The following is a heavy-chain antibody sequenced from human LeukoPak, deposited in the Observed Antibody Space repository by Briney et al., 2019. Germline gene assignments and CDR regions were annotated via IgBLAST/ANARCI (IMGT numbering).Heavy chain of an antibody. CDR3: ARDPLGASSGWYDPYYYGMDV. D-gene: IGHD6-19*01. V-gene: IGHV1-46*01. CDR2: INPSGGST. Sequence: ASVKVSCKVSGYTFTGYYMHWVRQAPGQGLEWMGIINPSGGSTSYAQKFQGRVTMTRDTSTSTVYMELSSLRSEDTAVYYCARDPLGASSGWYDPYYYGMDVWGQGTTVTVSS. J-gene: IGHJ6*02. CDR1: GYTFTGYY.